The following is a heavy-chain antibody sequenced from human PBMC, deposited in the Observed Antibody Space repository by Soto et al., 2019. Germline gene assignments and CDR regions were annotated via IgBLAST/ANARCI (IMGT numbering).Heavy chain of an antibody. V-gene: IGHV3-23*01. CDR1: GFTFSSYA. J-gene: IGHJ4*02. CDR2: ISGSGGST. Sequence: GGSLRLSCAASGFTFSSYAMSWVRQAPGKGLEWVSAISGSGGSTYYADSVKGRFTISRDNAKNSLYLQMNSLRAEDTALYYCAKGGYNWNSYLHYWGQGTLVTVSS. D-gene: IGHD1-7*01. CDR3: AKGGYNWNSYLHY.